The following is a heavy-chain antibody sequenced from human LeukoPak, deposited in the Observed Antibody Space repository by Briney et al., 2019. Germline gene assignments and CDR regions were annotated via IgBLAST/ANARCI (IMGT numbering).Heavy chain of an antibody. CDR1: GFTVSSNY. V-gene: IGHV3-53*05. CDR2: IYSGGST. Sequence: GGSLRLSCAASGFTVSSNYMSWVRQAPGKGLEWVSVIYSGGSTYYADSVKGRFTISRDNSKNTLYLQMNSLRAEDTAVYYCAKYSGSAWIDYWGQGTLVTVSS. D-gene: IGHD1-26*01. J-gene: IGHJ4*02. CDR3: AKYSGSAWIDY.